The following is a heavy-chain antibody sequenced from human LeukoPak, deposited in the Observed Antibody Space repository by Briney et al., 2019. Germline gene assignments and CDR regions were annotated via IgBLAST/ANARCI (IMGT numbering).Heavy chain of an antibody. CDR1: GFTFDDYA. Sequence: GGSLRLSCAASGFTFDDYAMHWVRHAPGKGLEWVSGISWNSGSIGYADSVKGRFTISRDNAKNSLYLQMNSLRAEDTALYYCAKEARYSSGWYRLDYWGQGTLVTVSS. V-gene: IGHV3-9*01. CDR2: ISWNSGSI. D-gene: IGHD6-19*01. J-gene: IGHJ4*02. CDR3: AKEARYSSGWYRLDY.